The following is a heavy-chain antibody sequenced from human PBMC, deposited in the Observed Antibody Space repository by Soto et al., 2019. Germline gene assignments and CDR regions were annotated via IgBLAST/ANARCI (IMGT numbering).Heavy chain of an antibody. CDR1: GFTSSSYG. J-gene: IGHJ4*02. D-gene: IGHD1-1*01. Sequence: PGGSLRLSCAASGFTSSSYGMHWVRQAPGKGLEWVAIISYDEINKYYADSVKGRFTISRDNSKNTLYLQMNSLRAEDTAVYYCAKSVYNWNDGFFDYWGQGTLVTVSS. V-gene: IGHV3-30*18. CDR2: ISYDEINK. CDR3: AKSVYNWNDGFFDY.